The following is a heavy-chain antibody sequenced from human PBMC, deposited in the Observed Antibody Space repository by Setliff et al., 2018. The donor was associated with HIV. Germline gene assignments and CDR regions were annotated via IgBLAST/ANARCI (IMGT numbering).Heavy chain of an antibody. J-gene: IGHJ4*02. CDR2: IIPIFGTA. CDR3: AMTYYYGSGSRSHDY. Sequence: GASVKVSCKASGGTFSSYAISWVRQAPGQGLEWMGGIIPIFGTANYAQKFQGRVTITTDESTSTAYMELSSLRSEDTAVYYCAMTYYYGSGSRSHDYWGQGTLVTGLL. D-gene: IGHD3-10*01. V-gene: IGHV1-69*05. CDR1: GGTFSSYA.